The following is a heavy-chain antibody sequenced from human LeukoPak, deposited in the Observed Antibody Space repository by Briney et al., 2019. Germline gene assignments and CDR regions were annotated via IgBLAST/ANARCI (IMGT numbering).Heavy chain of an antibody. D-gene: IGHD1-7*01. CDR2: ISGSGDST. J-gene: IGHJ1*01. CDR1: GFTFSSYA. CDR3: TTRPRVKTGITGHRTGC. V-gene: IGHV3-23*01. Sequence: GGSLRLSCEASGFTFSSYAMSWVRQAPGKGLEWVSVISGSGDSTYYADSVKGRFTISRDNSKNTLYLQMNSLRAEDTAVYYCTTRPRVKTGITGHRTGCWGQGTLVTVSS.